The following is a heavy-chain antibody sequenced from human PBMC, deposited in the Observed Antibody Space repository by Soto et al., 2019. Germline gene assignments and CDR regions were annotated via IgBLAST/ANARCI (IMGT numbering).Heavy chain of an antibody. J-gene: IGHJ4*02. D-gene: IGHD2-15*01. CDR1: GVSIHNSHSF. CDR3: GRVVEGANRHTDFDF. Sequence: PSETLSLTCAVSGVSIHNSHSFWAWSRQPPGKVLEFIGSGYYSGGANDNPSLKSRVTISVDTSKNQLSLRLNSVTAADTPVYYCGRVVEGANRHTDFDFWGQGTLVTVSS. CDR2: GYYSGGA. V-gene: IGHV4-39*01.